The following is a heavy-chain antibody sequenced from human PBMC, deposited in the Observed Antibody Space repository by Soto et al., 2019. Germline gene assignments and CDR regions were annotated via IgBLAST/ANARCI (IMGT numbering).Heavy chain of an antibody. D-gene: IGHD6-13*01. CDR3: ARGRGAAADYFDF. J-gene: IGHJ4*02. CDR1: GFTFRDYY. Sequence: QVQLVESGGGLAKPGGSLRFPCAVSGFTFRDYYMTWIRQLPGKGREGVPYISSSTSHTNYADPVKGRFTISRDNAKNSLFLQMNSLRAEDTAVYYCARGRGAAADYFDFWGQGTLVTVSS. V-gene: IGHV3-11*05. CDR2: ISSSTSHT.